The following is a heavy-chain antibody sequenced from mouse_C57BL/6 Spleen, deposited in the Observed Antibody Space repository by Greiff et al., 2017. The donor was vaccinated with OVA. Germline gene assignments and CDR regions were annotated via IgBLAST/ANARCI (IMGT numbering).Heavy chain of an antibody. V-gene: IGHV5-17*01. CDR2: ISSGSSTI. CDR3: ERGGYFDY. Sequence: EVKLVESGGGLVKPGGSLKLSCAASGFTFSDYGMHWVRQAPEKGLEWVAYISSGSSTIYYADTVKGRFTISRDNAKNTLFLQMPGLRSEDTAMYYCERGGYFDYWGQGTTLTVSS. CDR1: GFTFSDYG. J-gene: IGHJ2*01.